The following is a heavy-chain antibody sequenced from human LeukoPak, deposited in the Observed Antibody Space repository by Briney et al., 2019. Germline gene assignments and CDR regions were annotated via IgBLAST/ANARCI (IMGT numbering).Heavy chain of an antibody. V-gene: IGHV4-4*07. CDR2: IYTSGXT. CDR3: AREVGRYCSSTSCLLRYGMDV. D-gene: IGHD2-2*01. J-gene: IGHJ6*02. Sequence: GXGLEXXGXIYTSGXTNYNPSLKSRVTMSVDTSKNQFSLKLSSVTAADTAVYYCAREVGRYCSSTSCLLRYGMDVWGQGTTVTVSS.